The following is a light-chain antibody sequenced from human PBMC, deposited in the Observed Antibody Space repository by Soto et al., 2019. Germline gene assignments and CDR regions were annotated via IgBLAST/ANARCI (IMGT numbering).Light chain of an antibody. CDR3: LQDYYYPLR. V-gene: IGKV3-15*01. CDR1: QSAGSN. CDR2: VAS. Sequence: EIVMTQSPATLSVSPGERATLSCRASQSAGSNLAWYQQKPGQAPRLLIYVASTRATGIPARFRGSGSGTGFTLTISSLQPEDFATYYCLQDYYYPLRFGGGTMVDIK. J-gene: IGKJ4*01.